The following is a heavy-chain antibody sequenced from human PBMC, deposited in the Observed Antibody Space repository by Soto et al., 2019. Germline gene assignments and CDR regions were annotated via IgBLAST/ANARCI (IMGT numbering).Heavy chain of an antibody. Sequence: SETLSLTCAVYGGSFSCYYWSWIRQPPGKGLEWIGEINHSGSTNYNPSLKSRVTISVDTSKNQFSLKLSSVTAADTAVYYCARGSRGYDFWSGYWIGDWFDPWGQGTLVTVSS. CDR1: GGSFSCYY. D-gene: IGHD3-3*01. J-gene: IGHJ5*02. CDR3: ARGSRGYDFWSGYWIGDWFDP. CDR2: INHSGST. V-gene: IGHV4-34*01.